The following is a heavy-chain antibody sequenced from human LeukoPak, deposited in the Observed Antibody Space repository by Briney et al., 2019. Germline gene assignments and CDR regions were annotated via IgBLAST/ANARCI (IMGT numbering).Heavy chain of an antibody. CDR1: GFTFSGNA. D-gene: IGHD2-8*02. CDR2: IGSDENR. V-gene: IGHV3-23*01. CDR3: AKDVIHWSFDH. J-gene: IGHJ4*02. Sequence: GGSLRLSCTASGFTFSGNATGWVRQAPGKGLEWVSGIGSDENRLYADSVKGRFTISRDNSKNTLYLQMNSLRVEDTAVYYCAKDVIHWSFDHWGQGTLVTVSS.